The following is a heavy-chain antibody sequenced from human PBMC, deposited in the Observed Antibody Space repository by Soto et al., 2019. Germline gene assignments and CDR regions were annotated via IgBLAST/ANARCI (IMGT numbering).Heavy chain of an antibody. Sequence: RASVKVSCKASGYTLTSYYMHWVRQAPGQGLEWMGIINPSSGTTSYAQKFQGRVTMTRDTSTSTVYMELSSLRSEDTAVYYCARHCSNTSCYREAIDYWGQGTLVTVPS. D-gene: IGHD2-2*02. V-gene: IGHV1-46*01. CDR3: ARHCSNTSCYREAIDY. CDR1: GYTLTSYY. J-gene: IGHJ4*02. CDR2: INPSSGTT.